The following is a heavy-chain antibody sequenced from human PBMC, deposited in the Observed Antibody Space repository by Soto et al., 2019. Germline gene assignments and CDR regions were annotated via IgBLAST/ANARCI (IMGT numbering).Heavy chain of an antibody. CDR1: GFTFSSYW. V-gene: IGHV3-7*01. CDR3: ARVHGYCSGGSCPYFDY. CDR2: IKQDGSEK. J-gene: IGHJ4*02. Sequence: GGSLRLSCAASGFTFSSYWMSWVRQAPGKGLEWVANIKQDGSEKYYVDSVKGRFTISRDNAKNSLYLQMNSLRAEDTAVYYCARVHGYCSGGSCPYFDYWGQGTLVTVSS. D-gene: IGHD2-15*01.